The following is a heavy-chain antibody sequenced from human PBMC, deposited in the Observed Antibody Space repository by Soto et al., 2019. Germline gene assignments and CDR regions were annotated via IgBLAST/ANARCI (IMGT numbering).Heavy chain of an antibody. CDR1: GYSFTSDW. CDR2: IYPGDSDT. J-gene: IGHJ6*02. D-gene: IGHD6-19*01. Sequence: GESLKISCKGSGYSFTSDWIGWVRQMPGKGLEWMGIIYPGDSDTRYSPSFQGQVTISADKSISTAYLQWSSLKASDTAMYYCASAVAGTKGYYGMDVWGQGTTVTVSS. CDR3: ASAVAGTKGYYGMDV. V-gene: IGHV5-51*01.